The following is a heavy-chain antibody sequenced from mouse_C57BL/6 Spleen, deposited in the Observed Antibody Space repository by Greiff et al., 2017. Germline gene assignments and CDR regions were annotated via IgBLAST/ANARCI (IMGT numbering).Heavy chain of an antibody. CDR2: IDPSDSYT. D-gene: IGHD1-1*01. Sequence: VQLQQPGAELVRPGTSVKLSCKASGYTFTSYWMHWVKQRPGQGLEWIGVIDPSDSYTNYNQKFKGKATLTVDTSSSTAYMQLSSLTSEDSAVYCCAGGSSYEARDYWGQGTSVTVSS. V-gene: IGHV1-59*01. CDR1: GYTFTSYW. CDR3: AGGSSYEARDY. J-gene: IGHJ4*01.